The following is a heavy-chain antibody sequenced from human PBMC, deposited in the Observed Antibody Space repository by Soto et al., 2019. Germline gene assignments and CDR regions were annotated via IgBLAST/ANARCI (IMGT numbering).Heavy chain of an antibody. J-gene: IGHJ5*02. V-gene: IGHV3-23*01. Sequence: EEQLLESGGGLVQPGGSLRLSCAASGFTFSSNAMSWVRQAPGKGLEWVSGISSRGGNTYYADSVKGRFTISRDNSKNPVFLQMNSLRAEDTAVYHCAKAYDFWSGWWFDPWGQGTLVTVSS. D-gene: IGHD3-3*01. CDR1: GFTFSSNA. CDR2: ISSRGGNT. CDR3: AKAYDFWSGWWFDP.